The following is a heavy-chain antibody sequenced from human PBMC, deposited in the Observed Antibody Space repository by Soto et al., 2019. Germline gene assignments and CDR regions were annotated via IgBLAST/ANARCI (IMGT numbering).Heavy chain of an antibody. V-gene: IGHV3-23*01. CDR2: ISGGSGDST. J-gene: IGHJ4*02. CDR1: GFTFSNYA. D-gene: IGHD2-2*01. CDR3: AKNQPSWATRAAFDY. Sequence: EAQLLESGGGLVQPGGSLRLSCAASGFTFSNYAMNWVRQAPGKGLEWVSGISGGSGDSTFYADSVKGRFTISRDNSKNTLHLQMNSLGTEDTAVYYCAKNQPSWATRAAFDYWGQGTLVTVSS.